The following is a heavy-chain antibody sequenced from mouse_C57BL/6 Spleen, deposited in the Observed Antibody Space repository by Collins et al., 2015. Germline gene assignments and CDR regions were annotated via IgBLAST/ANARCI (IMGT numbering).Heavy chain of an antibody. CDR3: ARDGNYYGSSLAWYFDV. V-gene: IGHV1-82*01. J-gene: IGHJ1*01. CDR1: GYVLSTSW. D-gene: IGHD1-1*01. CDR2: IYPGDGDT. Sequence: QVQLQQSGPELVKPGASVKISCKVSGYVLSTSWMNWVKQRPGQGLEWIGRIYPGDGDTKYNGKFKGKATLTADKSSSTAYMQLSSLSSMDSAVYFCARDGNYYGSSLAWYFDVWGAGTTVTVSS.